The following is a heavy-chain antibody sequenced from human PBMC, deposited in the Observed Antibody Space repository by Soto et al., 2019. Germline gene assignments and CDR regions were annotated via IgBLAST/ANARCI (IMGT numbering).Heavy chain of an antibody. Sequence: EVQLVESGGGLVKPGGSLRLSCAASGFTFSNAWMSWVRQAPGKGLEWVGRIKSKTDGGTTDYAAPVKGRFTISRDDSKNTLYLQMNSLKTEDTAVYYCTTDHRRLSYDFWSGDYFSYWGQGTLVTVSS. CDR2: IKSKTDGGTT. D-gene: IGHD3-3*01. V-gene: IGHV3-15*01. J-gene: IGHJ4*02. CDR3: TTDHRRLSYDFWSGDYFSY. CDR1: GFTFSNAW.